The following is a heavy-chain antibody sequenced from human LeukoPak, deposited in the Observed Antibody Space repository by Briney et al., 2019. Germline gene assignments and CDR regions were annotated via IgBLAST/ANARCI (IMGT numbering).Heavy chain of an antibody. J-gene: IGHJ4*02. CDR1: GYTFTGYY. V-gene: IGHV1-2*02. Sequence: ASVRVSCKTSGYTFTGYYIHWVRQAPGQGLEWMGWINPNSGGTNPNSGGTKYAQKFQGGVTMTRDTSISTAFMELSGLTSDDTAVYYCARGPPSSGSVGDDYWGQGTLVTVSS. CDR3: ARGPPSSGSVGDDY. CDR2: INPNSGGTNPNSGGT. D-gene: IGHD6-25*01.